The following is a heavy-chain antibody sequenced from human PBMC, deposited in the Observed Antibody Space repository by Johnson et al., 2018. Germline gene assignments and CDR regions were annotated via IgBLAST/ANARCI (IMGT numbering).Heavy chain of an antibody. D-gene: IGHD4-17*01. J-gene: IGHJ6*02. Sequence: VQLVESGGGLVQPGRSLRLSCAASGFTFDDHVMHWVRQAPGKGLEWVSGISWNSGNIDYADSVKGRFTISRDNAKNSLYLQMNSLRAEDTALYYCAKDRTTFGMDVWGQGTTVTVSS. CDR2: ISWNSGNI. CDR1: GFTFDDHV. CDR3: AKDRTTFGMDV. V-gene: IGHV3-9*01.